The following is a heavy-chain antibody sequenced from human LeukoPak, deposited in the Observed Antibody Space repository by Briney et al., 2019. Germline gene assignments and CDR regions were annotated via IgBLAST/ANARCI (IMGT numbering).Heavy chain of an antibody. D-gene: IGHD3-10*01. CDR3: ARSVGSGSYHPYRWFDP. J-gene: IGHJ5*02. CDR1: GGSISSYY. Sequence: SSETLSLTCTVSGGSISSYYWSWIRQPPGKGLEWIGYIYYSGSTNYNPSLKSRVTIPVDTSKNQFSLKLSSVTAADTAVYYCARSVGSGSYHPYRWFDPWGQGTLVTVSS. CDR2: IYYSGST. V-gene: IGHV4-59*08.